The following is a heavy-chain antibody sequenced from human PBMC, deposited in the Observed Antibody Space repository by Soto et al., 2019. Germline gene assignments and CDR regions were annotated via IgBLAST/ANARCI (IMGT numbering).Heavy chain of an antibody. CDR1: GGSLTNYF. V-gene: IGHV4-59*01. J-gene: IGHJ3*01. Sequence: QVQLQESGPGLVEPSETLSLTCTVSGGSLTNYFWTWIRQSPGKGLEWIAYIRYSGKTDYNPSLKCRVTISLDTPKNQFSLKLTSVTAADTAMYYCARFQYTVVTPFDLWGQGTMVIVSS. CDR3: ARFQYTVVTPFDL. D-gene: IGHD2-21*02. CDR2: IRYSGKT.